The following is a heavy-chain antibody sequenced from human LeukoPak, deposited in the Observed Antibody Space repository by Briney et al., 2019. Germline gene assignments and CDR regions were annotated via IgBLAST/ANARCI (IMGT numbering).Heavy chain of an antibody. CDR2: ITPIFGTA. J-gene: IGHJ6*04. V-gene: IGHV1-69*05. CDR1: AGTFTSYA. Sequence: GSSVELSCKASAGTFTSYAISWVRQAPGQGLEWMGRITPIFGTANYAQKFQGRGPITTAESTSTAYMELSSLRSEDTAVYYCARELIAAAGPLATTWVMDVWGKGTTVTVSS. CDR3: ARELIAAAGPLATTWVMDV. D-gene: IGHD6-13*01.